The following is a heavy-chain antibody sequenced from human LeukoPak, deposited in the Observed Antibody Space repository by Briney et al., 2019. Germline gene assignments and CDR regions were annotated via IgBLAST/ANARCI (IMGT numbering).Heavy chain of an antibody. J-gene: IGHJ4*02. Sequence: GGSLRLSCAASGFTVSNSYMSWVRQAPGKGLEWVANINQDGSEKYYVDSVKGRFTISRDNAKKSLYLQMNSLRAEDTAVYYCARAQWELDYWGQGTLVTVSS. V-gene: IGHV3-7*03. D-gene: IGHD1-26*01. CDR2: INQDGSEK. CDR1: GFTVSNSY. CDR3: ARAQWELDY.